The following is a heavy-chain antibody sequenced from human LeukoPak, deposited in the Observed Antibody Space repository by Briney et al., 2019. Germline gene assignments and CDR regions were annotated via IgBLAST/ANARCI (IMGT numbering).Heavy chain of an antibody. CDR3: AREGGEGNFDY. Sequence: PSQTLSLTCTVSGGSISSGGYYWSWIRQPPGKGLEWIGYIYYSGSTNYNPSLKSRVTISVDTSNNQFSLRLNSVTAADTAVYYCAREGGEGNFDYWGQGTLVTVSS. CDR2: IYYSGST. J-gene: IGHJ4*02. CDR1: GGSISSGGYY. D-gene: IGHD2-15*01. V-gene: IGHV4-61*08.